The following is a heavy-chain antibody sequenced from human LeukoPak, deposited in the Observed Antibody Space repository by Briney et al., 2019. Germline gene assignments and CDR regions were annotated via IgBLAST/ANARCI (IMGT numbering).Heavy chain of an antibody. V-gene: IGHV3-53*01. CDR3: ARVIVVVATMDYFDF. D-gene: IGHD2-15*01. J-gene: IGHJ4*02. Sequence: GGSLRLSCTASHFTFTTYWMSWVRQAPGKGLEWVSVIYSGGSAYYADSVKGRFAISRDHSTNTLYLQMNSLTAEDTAVYYCARVIVVVATMDYFDFWGQGTLVTVSS. CDR2: IYSGGSA. CDR1: HFTFTTYW.